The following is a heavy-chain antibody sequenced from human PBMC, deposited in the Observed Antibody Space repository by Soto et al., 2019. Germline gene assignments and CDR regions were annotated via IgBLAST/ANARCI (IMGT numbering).Heavy chain of an antibody. CDR3: ARDGQQLAPYALDV. Sequence: QVQLVESGGGVVQPGTSLRLSCTTSGFTFSNHAMHWVRQAPGKGLEWVAQIWYDGSNKYYADSVRGRFTISRDNSRNMLYVQMNSLRVEDTAVYYCARDGQQLAPYALDVSGQGTSVTVSS. J-gene: IGHJ6*02. CDR1: GFTFSNHA. CDR2: IWYDGSNK. D-gene: IGHD6-13*01. V-gene: IGHV3-33*01.